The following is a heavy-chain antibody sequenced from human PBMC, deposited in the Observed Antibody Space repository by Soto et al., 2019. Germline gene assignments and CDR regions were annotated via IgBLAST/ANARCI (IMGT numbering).Heavy chain of an antibody. CDR3: AREWFGELLAGYYGMDV. CDR2: IYHSGST. CDR1: GGSISSSNW. J-gene: IGHJ6*02. Sequence: SETLSLTCAVSGGSISSSNWWSWVRQPPGKGLEWIGEIYHSGSTNYNPSLKSRVTISVDKSMNQFSLKLSSVTAADTAVYYCAREWFGELLAGYYGMDVWGQGTTVTVS. V-gene: IGHV4-4*02. D-gene: IGHD3-10*01.